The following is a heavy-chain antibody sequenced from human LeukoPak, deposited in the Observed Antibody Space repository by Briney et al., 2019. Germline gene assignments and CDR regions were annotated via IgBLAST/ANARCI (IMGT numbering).Heavy chain of an antibody. CDR3: AKVGDYGDYALDY. J-gene: IGHJ4*02. D-gene: IGHD4-17*01. CDR2: ISYDGSYK. Sequence: TGGSLRLSCAASGFTFSSYGMHWVRQAPGEGLEWVAVISYDGSYKYYADSVKGRFAISRDNSKNTLYLQMNSLRAEDTAVYYCAKVGDYGDYALDYWGQGTLVTVSS. CDR1: GFTFSSYG. V-gene: IGHV3-30*18.